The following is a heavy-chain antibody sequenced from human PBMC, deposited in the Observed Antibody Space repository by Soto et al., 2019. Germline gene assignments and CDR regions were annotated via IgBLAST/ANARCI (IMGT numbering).Heavy chain of an antibody. CDR1: GFSFGSYS. V-gene: IGHV3-48*01. CDR2: ISYNSNII. D-gene: IGHD1-26*01. J-gene: IGHJ4*02. Sequence: PGGSLRLSCAASGFSFGSYSMVWVRQAPGKRLEWISYISYNSNIIYYADNVKGRFTFSRDNARKSLLLQMNSLRAEDTAVYYCVRDDIGLGIDYWGLGTLVTVSS. CDR3: VRDDIGLGIDY.